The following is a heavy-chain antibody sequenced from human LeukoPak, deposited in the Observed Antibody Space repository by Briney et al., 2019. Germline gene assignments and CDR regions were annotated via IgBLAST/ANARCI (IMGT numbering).Heavy chain of an antibody. D-gene: IGHD2-2*01. J-gene: IGHJ6*03. CDR3: AGPGGVPAAGKELYYYYYYMDV. Sequence: ASVKVSCKASGYTFTSYGISWARQAPGQGLEWMGWISAYNGNTNYAQKLQGRVTMTTDKSTSTAYMELSSLRSEDAAVYYCAGPGGVPAAGKELYYYYYYMDVWGKGTTVTVSS. CDR2: ISAYNGNT. CDR1: GYTFTSYG. V-gene: IGHV1-18*01.